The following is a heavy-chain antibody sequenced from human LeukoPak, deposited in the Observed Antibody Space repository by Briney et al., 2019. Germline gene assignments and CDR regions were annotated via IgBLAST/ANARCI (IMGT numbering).Heavy chain of an antibody. D-gene: IGHD6-19*01. V-gene: IGHV3-48*03. CDR1: GFTFSSYE. J-gene: IGHJ4*02. Sequence: GGSLRLSCAASGFTFSSYEMNWVRQAPGKGLEWVSYISSSGSTIYYADSVKGRSTISRDNAKNSLYLQMNSLRAEDTAVYYCASSASSGWDLFDYWGQGTLVTVSS. CDR2: ISSSGSTI. CDR3: ASSASSGWDLFDY.